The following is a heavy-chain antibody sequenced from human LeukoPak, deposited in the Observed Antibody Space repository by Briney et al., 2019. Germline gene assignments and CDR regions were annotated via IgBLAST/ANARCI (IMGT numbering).Heavy chain of an antibody. V-gene: IGHV3-15*07. CDR3: TTTNPYYDFWSGYYWSADYYGMDV. CDR2: IKSKTDGGTT. Sequence: GGSLRLSCAASGFTFSNAWMNWVRQAPGKGLEWVGRIKSKTDGGTTDYAAPVKGRFTIPRDDSKNTLYLQMNSLKTEDTAVYYCTTTNPYYDFWSGYYWSADYYGMDVWGQGTTVTVSS. J-gene: IGHJ6*02. D-gene: IGHD3-3*01. CDR1: GFTFSNAW.